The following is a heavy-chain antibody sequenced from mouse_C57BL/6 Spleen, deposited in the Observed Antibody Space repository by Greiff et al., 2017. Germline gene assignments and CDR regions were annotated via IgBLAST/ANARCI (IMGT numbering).Heavy chain of an antibody. J-gene: IGHJ4*01. CDR3: AREGEVGYGASYTMDY. D-gene: IGHD2-2*01. CDR2: IDPSDSYT. V-gene: IGHV1-59*01. Sequence: VQLQQPGAELVRPGTSVKLSCKASGYTFTSYWMHWVKQRPGQGLEWIGVIDPSDSYTNYNQKFKGKATLTVDTSSSTAYMQLSSLTSEDSAVYYCAREGEVGYGASYTMDYWGQGTSVTVSS. CDR1: GYTFTSYW.